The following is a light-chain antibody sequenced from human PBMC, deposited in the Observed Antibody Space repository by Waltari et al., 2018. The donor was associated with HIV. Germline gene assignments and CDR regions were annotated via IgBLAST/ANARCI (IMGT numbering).Light chain of an antibody. CDR2: DVT. CDR3: CSYGGTYNV. J-gene: IGLJ1*01. CDR1: SSDVGRSNS. Sequence: QSALTQPPSVSGSPGQSVTFSCPGTSSDVGRSNSVSWYQQHPGKAPKLMIYDVTQRPSGVPDRFSGSKSGNTASLTISGLRADDEADYYCCSYGGTYNVFGVGTKVTVL. V-gene: IGLV2-11*01.